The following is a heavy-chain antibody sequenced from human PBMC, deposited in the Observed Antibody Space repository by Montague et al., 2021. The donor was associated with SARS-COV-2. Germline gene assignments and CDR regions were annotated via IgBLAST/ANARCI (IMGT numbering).Heavy chain of an antibody. V-gene: IGHV3-48*03. Sequence: SLRLSCAASGFIFSSYEMNWVRQAPGKGLEWISYISSSGGGSTKHYTDSVKGRFTISGDNAKNSLYLQMNSLRVEDTAIYYCARDRDWDDWCGMDVWGQGTTVTVSS. J-gene: IGHJ6*02. CDR1: GFIFSSYE. CDR2: ISSSGGGSTK. D-gene: IGHD2-21*01. CDR3: ARDRDWDDWCGMDV.